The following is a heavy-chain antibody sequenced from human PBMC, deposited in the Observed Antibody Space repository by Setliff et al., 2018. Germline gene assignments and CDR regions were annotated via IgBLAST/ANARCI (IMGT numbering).Heavy chain of an antibody. CDR2: IYWDDVK. V-gene: IGHV2-5*02. CDR1: GFSLSTYA. CDR3: AHRGGYGADSLYYFDV. D-gene: IGHD3-10*01. J-gene: IGHJ4*02. Sequence: SGPTLVNPTQTLTLTCTFSGFSLSTYAVGWIRQPPGKALEWLALIYWDDVKRYSPFLKNRLTITQDTSKNQVVLTLTNMDPVDTATYYCAHRGGYGADSLYYFDVWGQGTLVTVSS.